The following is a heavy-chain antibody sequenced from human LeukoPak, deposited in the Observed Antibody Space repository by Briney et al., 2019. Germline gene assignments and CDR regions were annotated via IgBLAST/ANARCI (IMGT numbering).Heavy chain of an antibody. V-gene: IGHV3-30*02. D-gene: IGHD3-9*01. Sequence: GGSLRLSCAASGFTFSSYGMHWVRQAPGKGLEWVAFIRYDGSNKYYADSVKGRFTISRDNSKNTLYLQMNSLRAEDTAVYHCAKDRTPYYDILTGYAFDYWGQGTLVTVSS. CDR3: AKDRTPYYDILTGYAFDY. CDR2: IRYDGSNK. J-gene: IGHJ4*02. CDR1: GFTFSSYG.